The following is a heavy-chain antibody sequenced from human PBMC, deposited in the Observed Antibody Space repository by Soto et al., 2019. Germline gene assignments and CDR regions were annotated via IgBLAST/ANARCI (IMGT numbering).Heavy chain of an antibody. D-gene: IGHD3-16*01. V-gene: IGHV4-30-4*01. CDR1: GGSISSGDYY. Sequence: PSETLSLTCTVSGGSISSGDYYWSWIRQPPGKGREWIGYIYYSGSTYYNPSLKSRVTISVDPSKNQFSLKLSSVTAADTAVYYCSWAYYDTTAYSIDTWGLGTLVTVSS. J-gene: IGHJ5*02. CDR2: IYYSGST. CDR3: SWAYYDTTAYSIDT.